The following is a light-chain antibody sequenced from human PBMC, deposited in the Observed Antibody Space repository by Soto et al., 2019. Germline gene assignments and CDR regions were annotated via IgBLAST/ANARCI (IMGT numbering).Light chain of an antibody. Sequence: DIQMTQSPTSLSASVGDRITITCRASRDIGSYLSWYQQKPGKAPTLLIYASSNLQSGVPSRFSGSGSGTEFTRPITSLQPDDFATYYCQHYNSYSEAFGQGTKVDIK. J-gene: IGKJ1*01. CDR1: RDIGSY. CDR3: QHYNSYSEA. V-gene: IGKV1-17*01. CDR2: ASS.